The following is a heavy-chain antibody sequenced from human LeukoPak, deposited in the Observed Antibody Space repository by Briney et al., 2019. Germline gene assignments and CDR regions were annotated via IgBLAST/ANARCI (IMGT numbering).Heavy chain of an antibody. V-gene: IGHV4-61*02. CDR1: GGSISSGSYY. CDR2: VYSSGST. J-gene: IGHJ6*03. Sequence: SETLSLTCTVSGGSISSGSYYWSWIRQPAGKGLEWIGRVYSSGSTDYNPSLKSRLSISVDTSKIQFSLRLSSVTVADTAVYYCARGRVSSSTWYSTYYYFFYMDFWGKGTTVTVSS. CDR3: ARGRVSSSTWYSTYYYFFYMDF. D-gene: IGHD4-11*01.